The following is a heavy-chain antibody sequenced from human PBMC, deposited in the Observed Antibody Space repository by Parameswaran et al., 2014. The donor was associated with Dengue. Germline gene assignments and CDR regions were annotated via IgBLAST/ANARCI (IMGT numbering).Heavy chain of an antibody. V-gene: IGHV3-33*01. CDR2: IWYDGSNE. J-gene: IGHJ4*02. D-gene: IGHD3-16*01. CDR3: ARDMAFGAGLFDY. Sequence: VRQAPGKGLEWVAVIWYDGSNEYYADSVKGRFTISRDNSKNTLYLQMNSLRAEDTAVYYCARDMAFGAGLFDYWGQGTLVTVSS.